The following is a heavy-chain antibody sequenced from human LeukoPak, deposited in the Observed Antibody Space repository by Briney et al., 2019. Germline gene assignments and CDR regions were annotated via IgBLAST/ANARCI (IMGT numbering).Heavy chain of an antibody. CDR2: IYTGGTT. CDR1: GFTVSSTY. J-gene: IGHJ5*02. CDR3: ARTYGDNPIWFEP. D-gene: IGHD4/OR15-4a*01. Sequence: PGGSLRLSCAASGFTVSSTYMSWVRQAPGKGLEWVSVIYTGGTTYYADSVKGRFTISRDNSKNTLYLQMNSLGADDTAVYYCARTYGDNPIWFEPWGQGTLVTVSS. V-gene: IGHV3-53*01.